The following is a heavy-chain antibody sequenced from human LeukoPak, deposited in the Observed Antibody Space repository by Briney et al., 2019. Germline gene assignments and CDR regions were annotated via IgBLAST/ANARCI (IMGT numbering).Heavy chain of an antibody. CDR1: GYTLTELS. J-gene: IGHJ5*02. V-gene: IGHV1-24*01. Sequence: ASVKVSCKVSGYTLTELSMHWVRQAPGKGLEWMGGFDPEDGETIYAQKFQGRVTMTEDTSTDTAYMELSSLRSEDTAVYYCATATTYYYDSSGSLGLGWFGPWGQGTLVTVSS. CDR2: FDPEDGET. D-gene: IGHD3-22*01. CDR3: ATATTYYYDSSGSLGLGWFGP.